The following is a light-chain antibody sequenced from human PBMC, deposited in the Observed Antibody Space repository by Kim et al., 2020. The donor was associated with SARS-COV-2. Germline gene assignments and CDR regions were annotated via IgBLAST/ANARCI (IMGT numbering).Light chain of an antibody. CDR1: SLRNYY. V-gene: IGLV3-19*01. CDR3: NCRDSSGNHLV. CDR2: GEN. Sequence: ALGKTDRITCQGDSLRNYYASWYQQKPGQAPVFVIYGENNRPSGIPDRFSGSFSGNTASLTITGAQAEDEADYYCNCRDSSGNHLVFGGGTQLTVL. J-gene: IGLJ2*01.